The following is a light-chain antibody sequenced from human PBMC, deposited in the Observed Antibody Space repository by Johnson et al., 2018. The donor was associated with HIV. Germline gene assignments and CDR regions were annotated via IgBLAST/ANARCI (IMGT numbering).Light chain of an antibody. J-gene: IGLJ1*01. CDR1: SSNIGNNY. CDR3: GTWDSSLSALWV. Sequence: QSVLTQPPSVSAAPGQKVTISCSGSSSNIGNNYVSWYQQLPGTAPKLLICENNQRPSGIPDRFSGSKSGTSATLGITGLRPGDEADYYCGTWDSSLSALWVFGTGTKVTVL. V-gene: IGLV1-51*02. CDR2: ENN.